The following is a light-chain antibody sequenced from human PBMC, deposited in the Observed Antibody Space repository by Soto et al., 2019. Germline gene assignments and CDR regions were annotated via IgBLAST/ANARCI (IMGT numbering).Light chain of an antibody. CDR1: QSVSSN. J-gene: IGKJ5*01. CDR2: GAF. CDR3: QTVDKWPL. Sequence: EILMTQSPVTLSVSPGERVTLSCRASQSVSSNLAWYQQQPGKAPSLLIYGAFTRATGIPARLSGTGSGTEFTLTIRSLQSEDFAVYFCQTVDKWPLFGQGTRLEIK. V-gene: IGKV3-15*01.